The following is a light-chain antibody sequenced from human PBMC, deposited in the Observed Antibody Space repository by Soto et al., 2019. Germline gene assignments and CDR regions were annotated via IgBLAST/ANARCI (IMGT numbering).Light chain of an antibody. CDR3: SSYPSSSTLV. Sequence: QSALTQPASVSGSPGQSITISCTGTSSDVGGYNYVSWYQQHPGKAPKLMIYEVSNRPSGVSNRFSGSKSGNTASLTISGPQAEDEADYYCSSYPSSSTLVFGTGTKVTVL. CDR2: EVS. V-gene: IGLV2-14*01. J-gene: IGLJ1*01. CDR1: SSDVGGYNY.